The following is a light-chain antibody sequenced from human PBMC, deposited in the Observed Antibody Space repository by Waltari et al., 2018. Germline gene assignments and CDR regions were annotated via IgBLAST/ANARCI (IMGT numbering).Light chain of an antibody. CDR2: DNN. Sequence: QSVLTQPPSVSAAPGQKVTISCSGSSSNIGSNSVSWYQQLPGTAPKLLIYDNNQRPSGIPDRFSGARSGTSATLGSTGLQTGDEADYYCGTWDGSLTAGVFGGGTKVTVL. V-gene: IGLV1-51*01. J-gene: IGLJ2*01. CDR3: GTWDGSLTAGV. CDR1: SSNIGSNS.